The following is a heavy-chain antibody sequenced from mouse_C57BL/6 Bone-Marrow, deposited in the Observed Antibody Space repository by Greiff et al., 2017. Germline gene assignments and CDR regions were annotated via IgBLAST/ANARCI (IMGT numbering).Heavy chain of an antibody. Sequence: VQLQQSGAELVRPGASVKLSCTASGFNIKDDYMHWVKQRPEQGLEWIGWIDPENGDTEYASKFQGKATITADTSSNTAYLQLSSLTSEDTAVYYCTPYEYEGPWFAYWGQGTLVTVSA. CDR3: TPYEYEGPWFAY. V-gene: IGHV14-4*01. CDR1: GFNIKDDY. CDR2: IDPENGDT. J-gene: IGHJ3*01. D-gene: IGHD2-4*01.